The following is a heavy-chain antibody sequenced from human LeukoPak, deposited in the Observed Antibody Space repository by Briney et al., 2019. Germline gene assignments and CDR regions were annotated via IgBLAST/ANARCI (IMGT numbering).Heavy chain of an antibody. CDR3: AKDRGYCSSTSCYSGLGY. CDR2: ISVSGGST. J-gene: IGHJ4*02. V-gene: IGHV3-23*01. CDR1: GFTFSSYA. D-gene: IGHD2-2*01. Sequence: GGSLRLSCAASGFTFSSYAMSWVRQAPGKGLEWVSAISVSGGSTYYADSVKGRFTISRDNSKNTLYLQMNSLRAEDTAVYYCAKDRGYCSSTSCYSGLGYWGQGTLVTVSS.